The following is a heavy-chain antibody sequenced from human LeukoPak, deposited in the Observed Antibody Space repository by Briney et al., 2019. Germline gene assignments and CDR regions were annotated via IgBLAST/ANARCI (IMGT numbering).Heavy chain of an antibody. V-gene: IGHV3-7*01. CDR1: GFTFRNDW. CDR2: IKEDGSQK. CDR3: ARDPGYGALGY. D-gene: IGHD4-17*01. Sequence: PGGSLRLSCAASGFTFRNDWMSWVRQAPGKGLEWVALIKEDGSQKNYVDSVKGRFTISRDNAKNSLYLQMNSLRAEDTAVYYCARDPGYGALGYWGQGTLVTVSS. J-gene: IGHJ4*02.